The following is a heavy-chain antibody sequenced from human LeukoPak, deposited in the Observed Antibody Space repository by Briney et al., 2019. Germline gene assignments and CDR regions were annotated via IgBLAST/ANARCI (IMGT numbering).Heavy chain of an antibody. Sequence: SETLSLTCTVSGGSISSGGYYWSWIRQPPGKGLEWIGYIYHSGSTYYNPSLKSRVTISVDRSKNQFSLKLSSVTAADTAVYYCARARDSIWFGESPWQYYFDYWGQGTLVTVSS. CDR1: GGSISSGGYY. CDR2: IYHSGST. J-gene: IGHJ4*02. D-gene: IGHD3-10*01. CDR3: ARARDSIWFGESPWQYYFDY. V-gene: IGHV4-30-2*01.